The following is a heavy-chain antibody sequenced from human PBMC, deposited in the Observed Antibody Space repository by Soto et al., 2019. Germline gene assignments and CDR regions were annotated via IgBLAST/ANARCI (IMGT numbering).Heavy chain of an antibody. CDR2: SIDTELT. Sequence: SQTRSLTCSVAAYSVTTIDYYWAWIRQPPGKVLEWIGDSIDTELTYNNPSIKTRATLSVATSKDQYSVRLKSVTAADTAVSSCAPLSVSIRGPYGIHVWGQGTPVTVSS. V-gene: IGHV4-39*01. J-gene: IGHJ4*02. CDR1: AYSVTTIDYY. CDR3: APLSVSIRGPYGIHV. D-gene: IGHD2-21*01.